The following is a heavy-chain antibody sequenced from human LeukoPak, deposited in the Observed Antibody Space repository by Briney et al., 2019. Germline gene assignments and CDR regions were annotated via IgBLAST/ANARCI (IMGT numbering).Heavy chain of an antibody. D-gene: IGHD4-17*01. V-gene: IGHV4-34*01. CDR2: INHSGST. CDR1: GGSFSGYY. CDR3: ARADGDYHSGETSLDY. Sequence: PSETLSLTCAVYGGSFSGYYWSWIRQPPGKGLEWIGEINHSGSTNYNPSPKSRVTISVDTSKNQFSLKLSSVTAADTAVYYCARADGDYHSGETSLDYWGQGTLVTVSS. J-gene: IGHJ4*02.